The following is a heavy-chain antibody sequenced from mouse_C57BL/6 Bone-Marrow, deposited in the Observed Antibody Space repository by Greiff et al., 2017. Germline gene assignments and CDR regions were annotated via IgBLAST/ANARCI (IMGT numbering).Heavy chain of an antibody. Sequence: EVKLVESGGGLVQPGGSLKLSCAASGFTFSDYYMYWVRQTPEKRLEWVAYISNGGGSTYYPDTVKGRFTIPRDNAKNTLYLQMSRLKSEDTAMYYCARRGSRVYAMDYWGQGTSVTVSS. J-gene: IGHJ4*01. CDR2: ISNGGGST. D-gene: IGHD1-1*01. CDR3: ARRGSRVYAMDY. V-gene: IGHV5-12*01. CDR1: GFTFSDYY.